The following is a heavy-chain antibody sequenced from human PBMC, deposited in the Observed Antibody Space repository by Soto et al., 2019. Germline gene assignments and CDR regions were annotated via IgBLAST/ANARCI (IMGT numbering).Heavy chain of an antibody. CDR2: ISGGASDK. V-gene: IGHV3-7*01. CDR1: GFMFSAYW. D-gene: IGHD3-3*01. Sequence: EVQLVESGGRLVQPGGSLRLSCAASGFMFSAYWMSWVRQDPWKGLEWVATISGGASDKFYVDSVKGRFTISRDDSKNAPCLPMNSLRDEDTAVYYCVREDLHRFDSWGQGTLVTVSS. CDR3: VREDLHRFDS. J-gene: IGHJ4*02.